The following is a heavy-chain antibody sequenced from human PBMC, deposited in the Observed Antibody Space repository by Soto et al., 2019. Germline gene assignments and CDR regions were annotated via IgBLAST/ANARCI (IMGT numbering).Heavy chain of an antibody. D-gene: IGHD1-26*01. CDR2: VYPGDSDA. Sequence: GESLKISCEGSVYSFTKYWIGWVRQMPGKGLEWMGMVYPGDSDARYSPSFQGQVIISADKSINTAYLQWSSLQASDTAIYYCARTYSGTYPPPYYFDYWGQGTLVTVSS. CDR3: ARTYSGTYPPPYYFDY. V-gene: IGHV5-51*01. CDR1: VYSFTKYW. J-gene: IGHJ4*02.